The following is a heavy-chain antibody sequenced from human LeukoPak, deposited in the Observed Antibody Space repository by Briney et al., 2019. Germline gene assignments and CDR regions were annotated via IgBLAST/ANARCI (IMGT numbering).Heavy chain of an antibody. D-gene: IGHD4-11*01. CDR2: ISEDGGDT. J-gene: IGHJ4*02. CDR3: AKQNPTVGDY. CDR1: GFTLSSNA. Sequence: GGSLRLSCAASGFTLSSNAMAWVRQAPGKGLEWVSSISEDGGDTYYADPVKGRFTISRDNSRSTLYLQMNSLRAEDTALYYCAKQNPTVGDYWGQGTLVIVSS. V-gene: IGHV3-23*01.